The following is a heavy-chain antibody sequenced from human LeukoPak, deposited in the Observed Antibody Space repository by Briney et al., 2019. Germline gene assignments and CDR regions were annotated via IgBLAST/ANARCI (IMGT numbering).Heavy chain of an antibody. CDR1: GFTFSSYA. V-gene: IGHV3-23*01. D-gene: IGHD3-10*01. CDR2: ISGSGGST. CDR3: AKIRWFGELLSPYFDY. Sequence: GGSLRLSCAASGFTFSSYAMSWVRQAPGKGLEWVSAISGSGGSTYYADSVKGRFTISRDNSKNTLYPQMNSLRAEDTAVYYCAKIRWFGELLSPYFDYWGQGTLVTVSS. J-gene: IGHJ4*02.